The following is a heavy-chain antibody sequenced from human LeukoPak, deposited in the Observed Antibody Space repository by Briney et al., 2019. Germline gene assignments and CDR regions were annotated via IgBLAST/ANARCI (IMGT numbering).Heavy chain of an antibody. Sequence: GGSLRLSCAASGFTFSSYGMHWVRQAPGKGLEWVAVISYDGSNKYYADSVKGRFTISRDNSKNTLYLQMNSLRAEDTAVCYCAKSPWGGSDAPDYWGQGTLVTVSS. CDR2: ISYDGSNK. J-gene: IGHJ4*02. CDR1: GFTFSSYG. CDR3: AKSPWGGSDAPDY. V-gene: IGHV3-30*18. D-gene: IGHD2-15*01.